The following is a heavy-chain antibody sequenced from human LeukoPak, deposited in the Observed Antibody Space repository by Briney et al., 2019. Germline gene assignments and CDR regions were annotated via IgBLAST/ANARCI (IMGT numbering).Heavy chain of an antibody. CDR2: FDPEDGET. J-gene: IGHJ3*02. CDR1: GYTLTKLS. Sequence: EASVKVSCKVSGYTLTKLSMHWVRQAPGKGLEWMGGFDPEDGETIYAQKFQGRVTMTEDTSTDTAYMELSSLRSEDTAVYYCTTPSAQQLALEDAFDIWGQGTMVTVSS. CDR3: TTPSAQQLALEDAFDI. V-gene: IGHV1-24*01. D-gene: IGHD6-13*01.